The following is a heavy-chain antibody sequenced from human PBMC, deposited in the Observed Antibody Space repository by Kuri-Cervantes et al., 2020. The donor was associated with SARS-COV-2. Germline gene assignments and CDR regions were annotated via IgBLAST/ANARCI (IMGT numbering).Heavy chain of an antibody. Sequence: SVKVSCKASGGAFSSYAISWVRQAPGQGLEWMGGIIPIFGTANYAQKFQGRVTITADESTSTAYMELSSLRSEDTAVYYCAGSYYDSSGDLDYWGQGTLVTVSS. V-gene: IGHV1-69*13. D-gene: IGHD3-22*01. CDR3: AGSYYDSSGDLDY. CDR2: IIPIFGTA. J-gene: IGHJ4*02. CDR1: GGAFSSYA.